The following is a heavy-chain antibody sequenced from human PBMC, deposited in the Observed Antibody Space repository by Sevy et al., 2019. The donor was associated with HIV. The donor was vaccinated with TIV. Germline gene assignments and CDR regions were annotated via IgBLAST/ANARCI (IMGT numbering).Heavy chain of an antibody. CDR3: AREVVTMVRGVITEDYYYYYGMDV. Sequence: ASVKVSCKASGGTFSSYAISWVRQAPGQGLEWMGGIIPIFGTANYAQKLQGRVTITADESTSTAYMELSSLRSEDTAVYYCAREVVTMVRGVITEDYYYYYGMDVWGQGTTVTVSS. D-gene: IGHD3-10*01. V-gene: IGHV1-69*13. CDR2: IIPIFGTA. J-gene: IGHJ6*02. CDR1: GGTFSSYA.